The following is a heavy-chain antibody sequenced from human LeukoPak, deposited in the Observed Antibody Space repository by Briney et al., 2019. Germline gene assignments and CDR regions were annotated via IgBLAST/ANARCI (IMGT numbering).Heavy chain of an antibody. D-gene: IGHD6-6*01. V-gene: IGHV1-69*01. CDR1: GGAFSSYA. CDR3: AISSSSFYYYYGMVV. CDR2: IIPIFGTA. Sequence: ASVKVSCKASGGAFSSYAISWVRQAPGQGLEWMGGIIPIFGTANYAQKFQGRVTITADESTSTAYMELSSLRSEDTAVYYCAISSSSFYYYYGMVVWGQGTTVTVSS. J-gene: IGHJ6*02.